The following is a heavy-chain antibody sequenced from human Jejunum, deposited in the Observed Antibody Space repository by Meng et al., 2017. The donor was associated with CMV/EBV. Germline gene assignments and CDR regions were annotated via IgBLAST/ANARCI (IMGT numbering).Heavy chain of an antibody. D-gene: IGHD3-22*01. CDR2: SKNKANSYTT. V-gene: IGHV3-72*01. CDR1: VNFSDHY. Sequence: VNFSDHYMDWVRQAPGKGLEWVGRSKNKANSYTTEYAASVKGRFIISRDESKNSLYLQINSLKVEDTAVYYCARGKRDSSGYSFDYWGQGTLVTVLL. J-gene: IGHJ4*02. CDR3: ARGKRDSSGYSFDY.